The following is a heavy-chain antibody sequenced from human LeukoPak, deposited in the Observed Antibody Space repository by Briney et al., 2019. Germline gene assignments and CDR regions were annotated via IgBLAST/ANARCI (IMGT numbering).Heavy chain of an antibody. Sequence: GGSLRLSCAASGFTFSSYSMNWVRQAPGKGLEWVSSISSSSSYIYYADSVKGRFTISRDNAKNSLYLQMNSLRAEDTAVYYCASAQLTGDPGGYFDYWGQGTLVTVSS. CDR2: ISSSSSYI. CDR3: ASAQLTGDPGGYFDY. V-gene: IGHV3-21*01. D-gene: IGHD7-27*01. J-gene: IGHJ4*02. CDR1: GFTFSSYS.